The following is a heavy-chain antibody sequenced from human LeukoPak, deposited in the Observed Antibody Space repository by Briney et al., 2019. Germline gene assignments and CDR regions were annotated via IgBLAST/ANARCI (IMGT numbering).Heavy chain of an antibody. CDR2: IYSGGST. CDR1: GFTFSSYS. CDR3: ARDPGSGYEEHFDY. J-gene: IGHJ4*02. V-gene: IGHV3-66*01. Sequence: GGSLRLSCAGSGFTFSSYSMNWVRQAPGKGLEWVSVIYSGGSTYYADSVKGRFTISRDNAKNSLYLQMNSLRAEDTAVYYCARDPGSGYEEHFDYWGQGTLVTVSS. D-gene: IGHD5-12*01.